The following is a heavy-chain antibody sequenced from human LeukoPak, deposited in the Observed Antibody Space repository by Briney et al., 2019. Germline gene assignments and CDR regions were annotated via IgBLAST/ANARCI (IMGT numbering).Heavy chain of an antibody. CDR2: ISWNSGSI. D-gene: IGHD3-9*01. V-gene: IGHV3-9*01. J-gene: IGHJ4*02. CDR3: ARAGKNDILTGPSY. CDR1: GFTFDDYA. Sequence: QPGRSLRLSCAASGFTFDDYAMHWVRQAPGKGLEWVSGISWNSGSIGYADSVKGRFTISRDNAKNSLYLQMNSLRAEDTAVYYCARAGKNDILTGPSYWGQGTLVTVSS.